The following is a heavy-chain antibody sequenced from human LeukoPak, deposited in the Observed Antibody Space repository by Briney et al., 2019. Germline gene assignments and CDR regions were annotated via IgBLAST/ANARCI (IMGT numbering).Heavy chain of an antibody. Sequence: GGSLRLSCAASGFTFSSYAMSWVRQALGKGLEGVSAISGSGGSTYYADSVKGRLTISRDNSKNTLYMQMNSLSAEDTAVYYCAKHQYYYDSRGYYSSRDQDYWGQGPLVTVPS. D-gene: IGHD3-22*01. J-gene: IGHJ4*02. CDR3: AKHQYYYDSRGYYSSRDQDY. CDR2: ISGSGGST. CDR1: GFTFSSYA. V-gene: IGHV3-23*01.